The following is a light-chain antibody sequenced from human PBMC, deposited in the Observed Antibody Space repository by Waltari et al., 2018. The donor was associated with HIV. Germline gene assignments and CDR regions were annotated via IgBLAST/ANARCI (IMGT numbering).Light chain of an antibody. J-gene: IGKJ1*01. V-gene: IGKV3-20*01. CDR1: QSVSSSY. Sequence: EIVLTQSPGTLSLSPGERATLSCRASQSVSSSYLAWYQQKPGQAPRLLIYGASSRATGIPDRFSGSGSGTDFTLTISRLDPEDFAVYYCQQYGDSAWTFGQGTKVEIK. CDR2: GAS. CDR3: QQYGDSAWT.